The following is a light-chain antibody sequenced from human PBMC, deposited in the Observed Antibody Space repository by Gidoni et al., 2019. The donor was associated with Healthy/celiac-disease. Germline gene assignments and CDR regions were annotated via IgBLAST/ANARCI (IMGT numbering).Light chain of an antibody. CDR1: QSVSSSY. J-gene: IGKJ3*01. Sequence: EIVLTQSPGTLSLSPGERATLSCRASQSVSSSYLAWYQQKPGQAPRLLIYGASSRATGIPDRFSGSGSGTDFTLTISRLEPEDFAVYYCQQYGSSHPTFGPXTKVDIK. CDR3: QQYGSSHPT. CDR2: GAS. V-gene: IGKV3-20*01.